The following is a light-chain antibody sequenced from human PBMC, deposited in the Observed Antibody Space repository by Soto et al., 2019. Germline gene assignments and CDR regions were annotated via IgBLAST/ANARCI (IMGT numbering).Light chain of an antibody. Sequence: DGVMTQFPRSLSVTPGEPASISCRSNQSLLHSNGYNYLDWYVQKPGQSPQLLIYLGSNRASGVPDRFSGSGSGTDFTLKISRVEAQDVGVYYCMQALQIRVEFGQGTKVEIK. CDR2: LGS. CDR1: QSLLHSNGYNY. CDR3: MQALQIRVE. V-gene: IGKV2-28*01. J-gene: IGKJ1*01.